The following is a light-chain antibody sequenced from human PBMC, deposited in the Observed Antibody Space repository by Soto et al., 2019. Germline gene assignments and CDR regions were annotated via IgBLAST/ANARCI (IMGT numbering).Light chain of an antibody. CDR1: SSDVGGYNY. CDR2: DVA. J-gene: IGLJ2*01. Sequence: QLVLTQPASVSGSPGQSITISCTGTSSDVGGYNYVSWYQQHPGKAPKLMIYDVANRPSGVSNRFSGSKSGNTASLTISGLQAEDEADYCSSYTSSSTVVFGGGTKLTVL. CDR3: SSYTSSSTVV. V-gene: IGLV2-14*01.